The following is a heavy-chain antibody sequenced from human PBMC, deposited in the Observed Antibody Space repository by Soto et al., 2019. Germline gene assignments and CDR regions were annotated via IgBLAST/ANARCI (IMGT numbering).Heavy chain of an antibody. CDR3: ARHGYDFWSGYYPNWFDP. D-gene: IGHD3-3*01. CDR2: IDPSDSYT. V-gene: IGHV5-10-1*01. Sequence: VRQMPGKGLEWMGRIDPSDSYTNYSPSFQGHVTISADKSISTAYLQWSSLKASDTAMYYCARHGYDFWSGYYPNWFDPWGQGTLVTVSS. J-gene: IGHJ5*02.